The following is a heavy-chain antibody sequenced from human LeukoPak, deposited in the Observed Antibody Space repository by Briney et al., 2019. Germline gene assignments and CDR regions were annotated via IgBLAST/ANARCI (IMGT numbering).Heavy chain of an antibody. V-gene: IGHV1-69*04. Sequence: ASVKVSCKASGGTFSSYAISWVRRAPGQGLEWMGRIIPILGIANYAQKFQGRVTITADKSTSTAYMKLSSLRSEDTAVYYCARDAIAAAGTTRYYYYGMDVWGQGTTVTVSS. D-gene: IGHD6-13*01. CDR1: GGTFSSYA. J-gene: IGHJ6*02. CDR3: ARDAIAAAGTTRYYYYGMDV. CDR2: IIPILGIA.